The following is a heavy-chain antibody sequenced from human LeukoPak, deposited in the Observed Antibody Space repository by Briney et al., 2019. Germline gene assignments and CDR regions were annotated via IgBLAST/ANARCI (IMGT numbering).Heavy chain of an antibody. CDR1: GGSFSGYY. D-gene: IGHD3-22*01. J-gene: IGHJ4*02. Sequence: ETLSLTCAVYGGSFSGYYWSWVRQAPGKGLEWVSAISGSGGSTYYADSVKGRFTISRDNSKNTLYLQMNSLRAEDTAVYYCATLYYYDSPVDYWGQGTLVTVSS. CDR3: ATLYYYDSPVDY. V-gene: IGHV3-23*01. CDR2: ISGSGGST.